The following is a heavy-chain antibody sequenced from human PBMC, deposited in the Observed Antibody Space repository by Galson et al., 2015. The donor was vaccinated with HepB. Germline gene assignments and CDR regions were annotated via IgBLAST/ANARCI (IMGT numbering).Heavy chain of an antibody. Sequence: SLRLSCAASGFTFSTYDMHWVRQATGKGLEWVSAIGRGGDTYYPGSVKGRFTISRENARNSLYLQMNSLTVGDTAVYYCAREVLDYGGKWDDWYFDLWGRGTLVIVSS. V-gene: IGHV3-13*01. D-gene: IGHD4-23*01. CDR3: AREVLDYGGKWDDWYFDL. CDR1: GFTFSTYD. CDR2: IGRGGDT. J-gene: IGHJ2*01.